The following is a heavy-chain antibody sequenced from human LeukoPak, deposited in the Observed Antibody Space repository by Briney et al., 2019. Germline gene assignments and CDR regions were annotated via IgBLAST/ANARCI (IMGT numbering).Heavy chain of an antibody. J-gene: IGHJ4*02. V-gene: IGHV3-30-3*01. Sequence: GRSLRLSCAASGFTFSSYAMHWVRQAPGKGLEWVAVISYDGSNKYYADSVKGRFTISRDNSKNTLYLQMNSLRAEDTAVYYCAKDSHSSLTSFDYWGQGTLVTVSS. CDR3: AKDSHSSLTSFDY. CDR1: GFTFSSYA. CDR2: ISYDGSNK. D-gene: IGHD3-22*01.